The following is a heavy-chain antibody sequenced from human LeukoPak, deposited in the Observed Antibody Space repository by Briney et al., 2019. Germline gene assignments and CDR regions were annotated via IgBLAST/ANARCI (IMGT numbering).Heavy chain of an antibody. D-gene: IGHD1-1*01. CDR3: ARDLSGWNDEKKGPDAFDI. V-gene: IGHV3-30*03. J-gene: IGHJ3*02. CDR2: ISYDGSNK. CDR1: GFTFSSYG. Sequence: GRSLRLSCAASGFTFSSYGMHWVRQAPGKGLEWVAVISYDGSNKYYVDSVKGRFTISRDNSKNTLYLQMNSLRAEDTAVYYCARDLSGWNDEKKGPDAFDIWGQGTMVTVSS.